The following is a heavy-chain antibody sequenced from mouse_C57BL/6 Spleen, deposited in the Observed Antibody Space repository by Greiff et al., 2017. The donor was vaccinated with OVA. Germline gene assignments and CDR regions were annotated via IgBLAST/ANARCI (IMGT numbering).Heavy chain of an antibody. Sequence: QVQLQQSGAELVMPGASVKLSCKASGYTFTSYWMHWVKQRPGQGLEWIGEIDPSDSYTNYNQKFKGKSTLTLDKSSSTAYMQLSSLTSEDSAVYYCARGVHYYGSSYEYCDVWGTGTTVTVSS. V-gene: IGHV1-69*01. CDR2: IDPSDSYT. CDR3: ARGVHYYGSSYEYCDV. CDR1: GYTFTSYW. J-gene: IGHJ1*03. D-gene: IGHD1-1*01.